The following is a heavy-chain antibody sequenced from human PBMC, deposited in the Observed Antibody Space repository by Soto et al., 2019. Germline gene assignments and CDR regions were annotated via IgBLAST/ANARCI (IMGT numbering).Heavy chain of an antibody. D-gene: IGHD2-2*02. CDR2: INPNSGGT. Sequence: ASVKVSCKASGYTFTGYYMHWVRQAPGQGLEWMGWINPNSGGTNYAQKFQGRVTMTRDTSISTAYVELSRLRSDDTAVYYCARDLNGHSSSTSCHTSYYYGMDVWGQGTTVTVSS. CDR1: GYTFTGYY. CDR3: ARDLNGHSSSTSCHTSYYYGMDV. V-gene: IGHV1-2*02. J-gene: IGHJ6*02.